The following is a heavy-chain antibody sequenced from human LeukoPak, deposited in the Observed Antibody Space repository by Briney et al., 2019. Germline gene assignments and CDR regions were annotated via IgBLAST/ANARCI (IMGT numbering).Heavy chain of an antibody. D-gene: IGHD3-22*01. CDR1: TSR. J-gene: IGHJ5*01. CDR2: IGTYGGDT. Sequence: ASVKVSCKATSRISLVRQAPGQGLEWMGWIGTYGGDTYYAQKFQSIITVTTDTSTSTVYMELRNLRSDDTAVYYCARDLWNFYDDSGYNRDFDSWGQGTLVTVSS. CDR3: ARDLWNFYDDSGYNRDFDS. V-gene: IGHV1-18*01.